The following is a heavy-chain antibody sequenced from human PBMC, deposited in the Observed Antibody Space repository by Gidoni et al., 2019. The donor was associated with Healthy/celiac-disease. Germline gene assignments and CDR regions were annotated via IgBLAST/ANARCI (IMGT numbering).Heavy chain of an antibody. D-gene: IGHD6-19*01. Sequence: EVQLVESGGGLVQPGGSLRLSCAASGFTFVSDRMIWVRQAPGKGLEWVANIKQDGSGKYYVDSVKGRLTISRDNAKNSLYLQMNSLRAEDTAVYYCAKRKFIAVAGTFDYWGQGTLVTVSS. CDR1: GFTFVSDR. V-gene: IGHV3-7*02. J-gene: IGHJ4*02. CDR2: IKQDGSGK. CDR3: AKRKFIAVAGTFDY.